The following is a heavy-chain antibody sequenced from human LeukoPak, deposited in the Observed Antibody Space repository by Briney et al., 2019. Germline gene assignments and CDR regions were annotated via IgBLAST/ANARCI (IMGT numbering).Heavy chain of an antibody. CDR3: VRAIGSNTL. CDR2: INQDGSEK. CDR1: GFTFTTYW. V-gene: IGHV3-7*01. D-gene: IGHD4-23*01. J-gene: IGHJ4*02. Sequence: GGSLRLSYAASGFTFTTYWMSWVRQAPGKVLEWVANINQDGSEKYYVDSVKGRFTISRDNAKNSLYLQMNSLRAEDTAVYFCVRAIGSNTLWGQGTLVTVSS.